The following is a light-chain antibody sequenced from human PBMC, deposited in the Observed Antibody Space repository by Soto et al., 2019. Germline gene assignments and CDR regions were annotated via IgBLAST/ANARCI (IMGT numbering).Light chain of an antibody. Sequence: SVLTQPPSVSGAPGQRVTISCTGSSSNIGAGYDVHWYQQLPGRAPKLLIYGNTNRPSGVPDRFSGSKSGTSASLAITGXXAEDEADYYCLSFDSSLSVVFGGGTKVTVL. CDR2: GNT. J-gene: IGLJ2*01. CDR1: SSNIGAGYD. CDR3: LSFDSSLSVV. V-gene: IGLV1-40*01.